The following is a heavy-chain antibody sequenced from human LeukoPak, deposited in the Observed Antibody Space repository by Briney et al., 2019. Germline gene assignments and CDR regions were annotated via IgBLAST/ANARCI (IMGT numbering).Heavy chain of an antibody. Sequence: ASVKVSCKASGYTFTGYYMHWVRQAPGQGLEWMGWINPNSGGTNYAQKFQGRVTMTRDTSISTAYMELSRLRSDDTAVYYCARSEGSSGWYPFDYWGQGTLVTAPS. CDR2: INPNSGGT. CDR1: GYTFTGYY. V-gene: IGHV1-2*02. CDR3: ARSEGSSGWYPFDY. J-gene: IGHJ4*02. D-gene: IGHD6-19*01.